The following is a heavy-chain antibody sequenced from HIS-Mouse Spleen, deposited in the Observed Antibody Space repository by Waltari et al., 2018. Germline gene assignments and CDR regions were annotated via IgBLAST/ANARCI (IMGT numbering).Heavy chain of an antibody. V-gene: IGHV4-39*07. CDR3: AREIPYSSSWYDWYFDL. CDR2: IYYSGST. J-gene: IGHJ2*01. CDR1: GGSISRRSYY. D-gene: IGHD6-13*01. Sequence: QLQLQESGPGLVTPSETLSLPCTFSGGSISRRSYYWGWIRQPPGKGLEWIGSIYYSGSTYYNPSLKSRVTISVDTSKNQFSLKLSSVTAADTAVYYCAREIPYSSSWYDWYFDLWGRGTLVTVSS.